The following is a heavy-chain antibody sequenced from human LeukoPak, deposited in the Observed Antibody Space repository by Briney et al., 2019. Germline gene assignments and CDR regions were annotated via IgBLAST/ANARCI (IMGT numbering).Heavy chain of an antibody. CDR1: GYTFTSYD. J-gene: IGHJ4*02. Sequence: ASVKVSCKASGYTFTSYDINWVRQATGQGLEWMGWMNPNSGNTGYAQKFQGRVTMTRNTSISTAYMELSSLRSEDTAVYYCARGLSVRNYDSSGYSDDYWGQGTLVTVSS. CDR3: ARGLSVRNYDSSGYSDDY. D-gene: IGHD3-22*01. CDR2: MNPNSGNT. V-gene: IGHV1-8*01.